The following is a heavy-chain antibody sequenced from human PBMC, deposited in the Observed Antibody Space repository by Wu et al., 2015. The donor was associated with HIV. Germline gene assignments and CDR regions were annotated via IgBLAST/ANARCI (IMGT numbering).Heavy chain of an antibody. CDR1: GYTFSNYG. V-gene: IGHV1-18*01. Sequence: QVQLVQSGAEVQKPGASVKVSCKASGYTFSNYGISWVRQAPGQGLEWMGWISAYNGNTNYAPKLQGRLTMTTDTSATTAYMELMSLRSDDTAIYFCARNYGGHYYYGMDVWGQGTTVTVSS. D-gene: IGHD4-23*01. CDR3: ARNYGGHYYYGMDV. J-gene: IGHJ6*02. CDR2: ISAYNGNT.